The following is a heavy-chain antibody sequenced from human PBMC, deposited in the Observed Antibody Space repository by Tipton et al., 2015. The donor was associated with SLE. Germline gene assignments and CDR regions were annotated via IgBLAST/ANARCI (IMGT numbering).Heavy chain of an antibody. J-gene: IGHJ5*02. CDR1: GGSVSSSRKY. D-gene: IGHD5-18*01. Sequence: TLSLTCTVSGGSVSSSRKYWAWIRQPPGKGLEWVGGIYYTGTTTYYNSFLKSRVTMSVDTPTSQFSMSLTSVIAAATAVYYCARLHGYSYGLNWFDPWGQGTLIAVSS. V-gene: IGHV4-39*07. CDR3: ARLHGYSYGLNWFDP. CDR2: IYYTGTTT.